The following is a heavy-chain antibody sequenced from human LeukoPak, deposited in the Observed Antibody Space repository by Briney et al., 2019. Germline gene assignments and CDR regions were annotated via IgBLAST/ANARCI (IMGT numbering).Heavy chain of an antibody. D-gene: IGHD1-26*01. CDR3: AREGRDYLLDY. CDR2: ISYDGSNK. Sequence: GGSLRLSCAASGFTFSSYAMHWVRQAPGKGLEWVAVISYDGSNKYYADSVKGRFTISRDNAKNSLYLQMNSLRAEDTAVYYCAREGRDYLLDYWGQGTLVTVSS. V-gene: IGHV3-30-3*01. CDR1: GFTFSSYA. J-gene: IGHJ4*02.